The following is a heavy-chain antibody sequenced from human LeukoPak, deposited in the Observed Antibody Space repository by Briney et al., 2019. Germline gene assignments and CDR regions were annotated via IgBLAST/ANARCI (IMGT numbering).Heavy chain of an antibody. CDR1: GGSISSSNW. V-gene: IGHV4-4*02. CDR3: ARAAILIYYYDSSGYAFDI. CDR2: IYLSGST. D-gene: IGHD3-22*01. Sequence: PSETLSLTCAVSGGSISSSNWWSWVRQPPGKGLEWIGEIYLSGSTNYNPSLKSRVTISVDKSKNQFSLKLSSVTTADTAVYYCARAAILIYYYDSSGYAFDIWGQGTMVTVSS. J-gene: IGHJ3*02.